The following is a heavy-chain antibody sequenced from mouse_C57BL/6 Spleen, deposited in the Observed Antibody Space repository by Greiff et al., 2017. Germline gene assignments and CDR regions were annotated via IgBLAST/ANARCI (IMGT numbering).Heavy chain of an antibody. CDR2: IDPSDSYT. CDR3: ARGGPPRDYYAMDY. D-gene: IGHD3-3*01. V-gene: IGHV1-69*01. CDR1: GYTFTSYW. J-gene: IGHJ4*01. Sequence: QVQLQQPGAELVMPGASVKLSCKASGYTFTSYWMHWVKQRPGQGLEWIGEIDPSDSYTNYNQKFKGKSTLTVDKSSSTAYMQLSSLTSEDSAVYYGARGGPPRDYYAMDYWGQGTSVTVSS.